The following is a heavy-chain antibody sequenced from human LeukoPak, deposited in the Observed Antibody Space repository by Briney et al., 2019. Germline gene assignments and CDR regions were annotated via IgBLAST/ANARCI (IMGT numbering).Heavy chain of an antibody. Sequence: QSGGSLRLSCAASGFTFSSYAMSWVRQAPGKGLEWVSAISGSGGSTYYADSVKGRFTISRDNAKNSLYLQMNSLRAEDTAVYYCAREGYCSGGSCPYYYYYMDVWGKGTTVTISS. D-gene: IGHD2-15*01. J-gene: IGHJ6*03. CDR3: AREGYCSGGSCPYYYYYMDV. CDR1: GFTFSSYA. CDR2: ISGSGGST. V-gene: IGHV3-23*01.